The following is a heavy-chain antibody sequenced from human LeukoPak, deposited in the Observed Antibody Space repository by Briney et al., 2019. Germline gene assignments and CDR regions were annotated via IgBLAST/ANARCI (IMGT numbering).Heavy chain of an antibody. Sequence: GGSLRLSCAASGFTFSSYAMSWVRQAPGKGLEWVSAILGSGASTSNADSVKGRFTISRDNSKNMLYLQMNSLRAEDTVVYYCAKESPRGYSFDFWGQGTLVTVSS. V-gene: IGHV3-23*01. CDR1: GFTFSSYA. J-gene: IGHJ4*02. CDR2: ILGSGAST. D-gene: IGHD5-18*01. CDR3: AKESPRGYSFDF.